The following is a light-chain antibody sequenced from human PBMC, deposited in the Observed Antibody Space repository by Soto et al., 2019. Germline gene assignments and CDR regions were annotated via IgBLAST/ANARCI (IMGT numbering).Light chain of an antibody. V-gene: IGLV6-57*02. CDR3: QSYDSSNHAV. Sequence: NFMLTQPHSVSESPGKTVTISCTGSSGSIASNSVQWYQQRPGSAPTTVIYEDNQRPSGVPDRFSGSIDSSSNSASLTISGLKTEDEADYYCQSYDSSNHAVFGGGTQLTVL. J-gene: IGLJ7*01. CDR2: EDN. CDR1: SGSIASNS.